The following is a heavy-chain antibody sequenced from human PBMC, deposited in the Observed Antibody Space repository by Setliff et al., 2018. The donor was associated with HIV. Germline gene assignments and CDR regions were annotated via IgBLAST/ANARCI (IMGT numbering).Heavy chain of an antibody. D-gene: IGHD5-12*01. V-gene: IGHV1-2*02. J-gene: IGHJ3*02. CDR3: ARGGLATGAFDI. CDR1: GYTFIGDY. Sequence: ASVKVSCKASGYTFIGDYMHWVRQAPGQGLEWMGWINPNSGGTNFAQKFQGRVTMTRDTSISTAYMELSRLRSDDTAVYYCARGGLATGAFDIWGQGTMVNVSS. CDR2: INPNSGGT.